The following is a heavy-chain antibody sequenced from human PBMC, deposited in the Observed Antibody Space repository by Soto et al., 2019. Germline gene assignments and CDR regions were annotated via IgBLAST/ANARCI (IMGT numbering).Heavy chain of an antibody. CDR2: INSNAGST. D-gene: IGHD6-19*01. CDR1: GFTFSTYA. V-gene: IGHV3-64*01. Sequence: EVQLVESGGGLVQPGGSLRLSCAASGFTFSTYAMHWVRQAPGKGLECVSAINSNAGSTYYSNSVKGRFTISRDNSKNTLFLQMGSLRPEDMAVYYCVRFSSALDSWGQGTLVIVSS. CDR3: VRFSSALDS. J-gene: IGHJ4*02.